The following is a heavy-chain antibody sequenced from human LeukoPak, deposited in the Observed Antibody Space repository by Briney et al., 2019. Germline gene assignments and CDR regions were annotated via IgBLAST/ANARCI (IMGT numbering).Heavy chain of an antibody. J-gene: IGHJ6*02. CDR2: TYYRSKWYN. CDR3: ARDIVAAAGPPYYYYGMDV. D-gene: IGHD6-13*01. CDR1: GDSVSSNSAA. V-gene: IGHV6-1*01. Sequence: SQTLSLTCAISGDSVSSNSAAWNWIRQSPSRGLEWLGRTYYRSKWYNDYAVSVKSRITINPDTSKNQFPLQLNSVTPEDTAVYYCARDIVAAAGPPYYYYGMDVWGQGTTVTVSS.